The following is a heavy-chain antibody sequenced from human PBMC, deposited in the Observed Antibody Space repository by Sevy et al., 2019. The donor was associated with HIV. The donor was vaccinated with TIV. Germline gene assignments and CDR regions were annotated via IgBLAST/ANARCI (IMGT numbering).Heavy chain of an antibody. CDR1: GFTFISYP. J-gene: IGHJ4*02. V-gene: IGHV3-21*05. D-gene: IGHD6-13*01. CDR3: AKDSRVYSSSHFDY. Sequence: GGSLRLSCAASGFTFISYPMSWVRQAPGKGLEWVSYISSGSSYTNYADSVKGRFTISRDNARNSLYLQMNSLRAEDTAVYYCAKDSRVYSSSHFDYWGQGIRVTVSS. CDR2: ISSGSSYT.